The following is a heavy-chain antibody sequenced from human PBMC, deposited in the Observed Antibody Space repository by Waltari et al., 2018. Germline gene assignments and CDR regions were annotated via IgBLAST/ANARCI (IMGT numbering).Heavy chain of an antibody. CDR2: INTDGRIT. V-gene: IGHV3-74*01. CDR1: GFTFSRYW. Sequence: EMQLVESGGGLVQPGGSLRLSCAASGFTFSRYWMHWVRQAPGKGLVSVSNINTDGRITRYADSVKGRFTISRDNAKNTLFLQMNSLRAEDTAVYYCVMYSSAFLGDCWGQGTLVDVSS. CDR3: VMYSSAFLGDC. D-gene: IGHD6-25*01. J-gene: IGHJ4*02.